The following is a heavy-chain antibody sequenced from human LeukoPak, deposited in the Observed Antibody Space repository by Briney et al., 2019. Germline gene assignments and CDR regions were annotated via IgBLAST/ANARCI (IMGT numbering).Heavy chain of an antibody. J-gene: IGHJ6*02. V-gene: IGHV3-30*18. CDR1: GFTFSSYG. CDR2: ISYDGSNK. Sequence: PGGSLRLSCAASGFTFSSYGMHWVRQAPGKGLEWVAVISYDGSNKYYADSVKGRFTISRDNSKNTLYLQMNGLRAEDTAVYYCAKAHRPITMVRGVINYGMDVWGQGTTVTVSS. D-gene: IGHD3-10*01. CDR3: AKAHRPITMVRGVINYGMDV.